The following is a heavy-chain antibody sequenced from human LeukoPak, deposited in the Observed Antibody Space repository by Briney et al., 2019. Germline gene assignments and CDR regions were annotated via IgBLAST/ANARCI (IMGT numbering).Heavy chain of an antibody. CDR2: ISAYNGNT. CDR1: GYTFTSYG. CDR3: ATDRLNYDAVTTRRFDP. D-gene: IGHD4-17*01. J-gene: IGHJ5*02. V-gene: IGHV1-18*01. Sequence: ASVKVSCKASGYTFTSYGISWVRQAPGQGLEWMGWISAYNGNTNYAQKLQGRVTMTTDTSTSTAYMELSSLRSEDTAVYYCATDRLNYDAVTTRRFDPWGQGTLVTVSS.